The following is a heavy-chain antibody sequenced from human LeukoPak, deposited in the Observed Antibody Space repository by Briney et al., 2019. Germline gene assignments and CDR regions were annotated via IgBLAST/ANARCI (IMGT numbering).Heavy chain of an antibody. CDR1: GFTVSSNY. V-gene: IGHV4-30-4*08. CDR2: IYYSGST. Sequence: LRLSCAASGFTVSSNYMSWLRQPPGKGLEWIGYIYYSGSTYYNPSLKSRVTISVDTSKNQFSLKLSSVTAADTAVYYCARDYYGVDAFDIWGQGTMVTVSS. CDR3: ARDYYGVDAFDI. D-gene: IGHD3-10*01. J-gene: IGHJ3*02.